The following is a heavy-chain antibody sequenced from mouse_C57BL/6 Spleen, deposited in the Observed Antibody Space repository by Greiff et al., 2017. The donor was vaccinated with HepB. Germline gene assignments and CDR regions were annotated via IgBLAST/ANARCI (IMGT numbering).Heavy chain of an antibody. Sequence: QLQQPGAELVKPGASVKLSCKASGYTFTSYWMHWVKQRPGRGLEWIGRIDPNSGGTKYNEKFKSKATLTVDKPSSTAYMQLSSLTSEDSAVDYCARGAFITTVVFDYWGQGTTLTVSS. J-gene: IGHJ2*01. CDR1: GYTFTSYW. D-gene: IGHD1-1*01. CDR2: IDPNSGGT. V-gene: IGHV1-72*01. CDR3: ARGAFITTVVFDY.